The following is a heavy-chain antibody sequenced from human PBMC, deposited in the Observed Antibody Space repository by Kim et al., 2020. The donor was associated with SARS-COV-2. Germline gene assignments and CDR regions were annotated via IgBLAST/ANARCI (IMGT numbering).Heavy chain of an antibody. J-gene: IGHJ4*02. Sequence: YYADSVKGRFTISRDNAKNSLYLQMNSLRAEDTAVYYCARYSRQLASFDYWGQGTLVTVSS. V-gene: IGHV3-21*01. D-gene: IGHD6-13*01. CDR3: ARYSRQLASFDY.